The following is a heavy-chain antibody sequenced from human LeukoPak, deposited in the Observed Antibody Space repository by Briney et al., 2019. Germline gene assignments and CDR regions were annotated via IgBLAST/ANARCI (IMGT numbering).Heavy chain of an antibody. CDR3: AGGEVIIRGGYNWFDP. V-gene: IGHV4-30-4*08. CDR1: GGSISSGDYY. D-gene: IGHD3-3*01. CDR2: IYYSGST. Sequence: PSQTLSLTCTVSGGSISSGDYYWSWIRQPPGKGLEWIGYIYYSGSTYYNPSLKSRVTISVDTYKNQFSLKLSSVTAADTAVYYCAGGEVIIRGGYNWFDPWGQGTLVTVSS. J-gene: IGHJ5*02.